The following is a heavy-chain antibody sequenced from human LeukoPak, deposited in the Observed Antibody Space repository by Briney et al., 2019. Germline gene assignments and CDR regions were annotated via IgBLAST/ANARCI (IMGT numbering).Heavy chain of an antibody. J-gene: IGHJ5*01. V-gene: IGHV4-39*07. CDR2: THYSGNT. D-gene: IGHD4-17*01. CDR3: AREGAYRTYGDYSPFDF. CDR1: GDSVSSTNYY. Sequence: SETLSLTCVVSGDSVSSTNYYWGWIRQPPGKGLEWIGTTHYSGNTYYNPSLKSRVTISPDTSKNQFSLRLNSVTAADTAVYYCAREGAYRTYGDYSPFDFWGQGTLVTVSS.